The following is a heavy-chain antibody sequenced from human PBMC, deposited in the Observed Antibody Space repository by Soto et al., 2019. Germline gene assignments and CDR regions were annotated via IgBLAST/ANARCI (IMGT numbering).Heavy chain of an antibody. V-gene: IGHV4-59*11. CDR1: GGSINNHY. D-gene: IGHD3-9*01. Sequence: SETLSLTCTVSGGSINNHYWSWIRQPPGKGLEWIGYVYYTGSTNYNPSLKSRLTMSVDTSKNQFSLSLTSVTAADTAVYYCARHLLRYFDWSPGPYHMDVWGQGTTVTV. J-gene: IGHJ6*02. CDR2: VYYTGST. CDR3: ARHLLRYFDWSPGPYHMDV.